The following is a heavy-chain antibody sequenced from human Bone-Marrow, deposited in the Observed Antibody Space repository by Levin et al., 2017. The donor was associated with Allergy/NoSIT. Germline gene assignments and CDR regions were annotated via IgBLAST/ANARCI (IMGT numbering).Heavy chain of an antibody. CDR2: IMQDGSER. J-gene: IGHJ5*02. CDR1: GFTLRNHW. D-gene: IGHD3-3*01. CDR3: ARSLGFWSGTGFDP. Sequence: GESLKISCAASGFTLRNHWMNWVRQSPGRGLEWVANIMQDGSERHYGDSVKGRFTVSRDNARNSLYLQMNSLRVEDTAVYYCARSLGFWSGTGFDPWGQGTLVIVSS. V-gene: IGHV3-7*01.